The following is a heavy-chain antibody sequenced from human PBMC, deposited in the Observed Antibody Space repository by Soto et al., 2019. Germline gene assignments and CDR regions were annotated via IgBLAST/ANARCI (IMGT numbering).Heavy chain of an antibody. Sequence: KASETLSLTCTVSGGSISSYYWSWIRQPAGKGLEWIGRSGSSNYNPSLKSRVTMSVDSSKNQFSLKLSSVTAADTAVYYCARSLPDSGDYWAFDIWGQGTMVTV. D-gene: IGHD4-17*01. J-gene: IGHJ3*02. CDR1: GGSISSYY. CDR3: ARSLPDSGDYWAFDI. V-gene: IGHV4-4*07. CDR2: SGSS.